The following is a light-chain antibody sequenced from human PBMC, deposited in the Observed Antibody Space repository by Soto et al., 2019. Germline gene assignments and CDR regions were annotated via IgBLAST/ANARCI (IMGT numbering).Light chain of an antibody. CDR2: GAS. CDR1: QSVSSSY. J-gene: IGKJ2*01. CDR3: QQYGSSPHT. Sequence: EIVLTQSPCTLSLSPGERATLSCRASQSVSSSYLAWYQHKPGQAPRLLIYGASSRATGIPDRFSGSGSGTDFTLTISRLEPEDFAVYSCQQYGSSPHTFGQGTNLEIQ. V-gene: IGKV3-20*01.